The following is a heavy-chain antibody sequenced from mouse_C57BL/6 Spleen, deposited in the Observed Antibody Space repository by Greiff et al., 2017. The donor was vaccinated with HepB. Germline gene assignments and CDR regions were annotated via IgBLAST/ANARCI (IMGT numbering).Heavy chain of an antibody. CDR2: VYPYNGGT. V-gene: IGHV1-36*01. Sequence: EVQLQQSGPVLVKPGPSVKISCKASGFTFTDYYMHWVKQSHGKSLEWIGLVYPYNGGTSYNQKFKGKATLTVDTSARTADMELNSLTSEDSAVYYCASLNGSSQAFDYWGQGTTLTVSS. CDR3: ASLNGSSQAFDY. J-gene: IGHJ2*01. CDR1: GFTFTDYY. D-gene: IGHD1-1*01.